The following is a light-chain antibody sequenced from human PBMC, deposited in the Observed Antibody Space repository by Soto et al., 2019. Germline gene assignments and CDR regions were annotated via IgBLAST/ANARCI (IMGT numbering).Light chain of an antibody. V-gene: IGLV6-57*03. J-gene: IGLJ3*02. Sequence: NFMLTQSHSVSESPGKTVTISCTRSSGFIANNYVQWYQQRPDGAPRTVIYENDQRPSGVPDRFSGSIDISSNSASLIISGLKTEDEGDYYCQSYDSTSQVFGGGTKLTVL. CDR2: END. CDR1: SGFIANNY. CDR3: QSYDSTSQV.